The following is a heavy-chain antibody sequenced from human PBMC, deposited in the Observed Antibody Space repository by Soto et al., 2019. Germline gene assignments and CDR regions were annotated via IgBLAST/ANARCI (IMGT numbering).Heavy chain of an antibody. D-gene: IGHD6-19*01. Sequence: GGSLRLSCSASGFTFISYAMHWVRQAPGKGLEFVSAISSYGADTYYADSVKGRFAISRDNSKNTLYLQMSSLRAEDTALYYCVKEGYMRSDWYGQFDYWGQGALVTVSS. CDR2: ISSYGADT. CDR1: GFTFISYA. V-gene: IGHV3-64D*06. CDR3: VKEGYMRSDWYGQFDY. J-gene: IGHJ4*02.